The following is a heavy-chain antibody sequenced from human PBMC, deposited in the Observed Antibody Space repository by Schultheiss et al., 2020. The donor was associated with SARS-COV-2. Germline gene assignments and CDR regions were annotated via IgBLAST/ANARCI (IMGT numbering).Heavy chain of an antibody. CDR3: ARDFNPEVAQGGWFDP. CDR2: ISRRGGDT. Sequence: GGSLRLSCAASGFTFSSYAMHWVRQAPGKGLEWVSYISRRGGDTYYADSVKGRFTVSRDNAKSSLYLQMNNLRVEDTAVYYCARDFNPEVAQGGWFDPWGQGTLVTVSS. D-gene: IGHD2-21*01. J-gene: IGHJ5*02. CDR1: GFTFSSYA. V-gene: IGHV3-21*05.